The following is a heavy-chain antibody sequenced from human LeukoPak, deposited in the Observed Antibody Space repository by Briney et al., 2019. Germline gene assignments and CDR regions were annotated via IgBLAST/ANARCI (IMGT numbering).Heavy chain of an antibody. J-gene: IGHJ4*02. D-gene: IGHD3-10*01. CDR2: INTDGSST. Sequence: GGSLRLSCAASGFTFSSYWMHWVRQAPGKGLVWVSRINTDGSSTSYADSVKGRFTISRDNAKNTLYLQMSSLRAEDTAMYYCIRGLAPYYGFFDYWGQGSLVTVSS. CDR3: IRGLAPYYGFFDY. CDR1: GFTFSSYW. V-gene: IGHV3-74*01.